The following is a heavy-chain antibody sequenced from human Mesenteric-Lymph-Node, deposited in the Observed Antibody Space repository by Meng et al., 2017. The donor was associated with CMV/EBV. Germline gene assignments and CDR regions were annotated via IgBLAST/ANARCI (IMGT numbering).Heavy chain of an antibody. D-gene: IGHD1-20*01. V-gene: IGHV3-30*04. CDR3: ARLKWGISGTT. Sequence: LVEPGGVVFAAGESLCLSCAASDFTFSSYGMPRVRHAQGKGLLCGAVMSYDGRNKYYADSAQGRFTISRYNSKNTLYLQINSLRADDTVVYYCARLKWGISGTTWGQGTLVTVSS. CDR2: MSYDGRNK. J-gene: IGHJ5*02. CDR1: DFTFSSYG.